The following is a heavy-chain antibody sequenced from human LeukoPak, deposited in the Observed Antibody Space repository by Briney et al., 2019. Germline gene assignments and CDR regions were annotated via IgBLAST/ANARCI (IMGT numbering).Heavy chain of an antibody. V-gene: IGHV3-30*03. CDR1: GYTFTSYY. CDR3: ATDIISWFGEFDYGLDV. CDR2: ISYDGSNK. J-gene: IGHJ6*04. Sequence: GASVKVSCKASGYTFTSYYMHWVRQAPGKGLEWVALISYDGSNKYYADSVKGRFTISRDNSKNTLYLQMNSLRAEDTAVYYCATDIISWFGEFDYGLDVWGKGTTVTVSP. D-gene: IGHD3-10*01.